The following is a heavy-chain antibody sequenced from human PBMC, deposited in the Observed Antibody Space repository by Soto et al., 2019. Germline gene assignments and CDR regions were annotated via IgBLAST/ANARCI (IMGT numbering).Heavy chain of an antibody. V-gene: IGHV3-15*01. J-gene: IGHJ4*02. CDR3: TTTVTRSGDFDY. CDR2: IKSKTDGGTT. Sequence: GGSLRLSCAASGFTFSNAWMSWVRQAPGKGLEWVGRIKSKTDGGTTDYAAPVKGRFTISRDDSKNTLYLQMNSLKTEDTAVYYCTTTVTRSGDFDYWGQGTLVTVSS. D-gene: IGHD4-17*01. CDR1: GFTFSNAW.